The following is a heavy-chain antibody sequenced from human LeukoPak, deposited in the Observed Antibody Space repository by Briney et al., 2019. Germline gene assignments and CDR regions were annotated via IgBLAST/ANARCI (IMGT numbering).Heavy chain of an antibody. CDR2: INTNTANP. V-gene: IGHV7-4-1*02. J-gene: IGHJ4*02. Sequence: ASVKVSCKASGYTFINYAINWVRQAPGQGLEWMGWINTNTANPTYAQDFTGRFVFSLDTSVSTAYVQISSLKAEDTAVYYCARGLGYCSGGSCPLIAGYWGQGTLVTVSS. CDR3: ARGLGYCSGGSCPLIAGY. CDR1: GYTFINYA. D-gene: IGHD2-15*01.